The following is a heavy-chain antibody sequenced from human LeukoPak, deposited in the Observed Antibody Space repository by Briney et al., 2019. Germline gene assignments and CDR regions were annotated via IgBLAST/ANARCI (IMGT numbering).Heavy chain of an antibody. J-gene: IGHJ4*02. Sequence: PGGSLRLSCAASGSTFSTYWMHWVRQAPGRGWVGAHLLIMDGGTKNYAGSVKGRFTISRDNAKNTLYLQMNSLRAEDTAVYYCAKDRRTLYCPNGICFYFSNFDYWGQGTLVTVSS. D-gene: IGHD2-8*01. CDR1: GSTFSTYW. CDR3: AKDRRTLYCPNGICFYFSNFDY. CDR2: LIMDGGTK. V-gene: IGHV3-74*01.